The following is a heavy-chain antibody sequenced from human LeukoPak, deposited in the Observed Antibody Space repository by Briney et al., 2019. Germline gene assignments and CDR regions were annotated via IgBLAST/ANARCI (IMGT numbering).Heavy chain of an antibody. D-gene: IGHD3-16*01. Sequence: PGGSLRLSCAASGFTFSEYWMDGVRETPGDGGEGVANIKPDGSEIYYVDSVRGRFTISRDKAKNTLYLQMNSLRAEDTAVYYCTRALDYGGQGTLVTVS. V-gene: IGHV3-7*01. CDR1: GFTFSEYW. J-gene: IGHJ4*02. CDR2: IKPDGSEI. CDR3: TRALDY.